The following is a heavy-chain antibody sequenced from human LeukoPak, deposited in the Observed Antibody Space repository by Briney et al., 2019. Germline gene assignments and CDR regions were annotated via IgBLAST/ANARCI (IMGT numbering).Heavy chain of an antibody. CDR3: ARDGRYCSGGSCYYYYYYGMDV. CDR2: IYYSGST. V-gene: IGHV4-38-2*02. CDR1: GYSISSGYY. J-gene: IGHJ6*02. Sequence: SETLSLTCTVSGYSISSGYYWGWIRQPPGKGLEWIGSIYYSGSTYYNPSLKSRVTISVDTSKNQFSLKLSSVTAADTAVYYCARDGRYCSGGSCYYYYYYGMDVWGQGTTVTVSS. D-gene: IGHD2-15*01.